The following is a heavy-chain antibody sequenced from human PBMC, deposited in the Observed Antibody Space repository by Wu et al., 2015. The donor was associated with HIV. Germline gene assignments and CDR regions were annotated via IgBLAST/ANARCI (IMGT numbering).Heavy chain of an antibody. V-gene: IGHV1-46*01. CDR1: GYTFSNYY. CDR3: ARDVIPMAAAKSRWFDP. D-gene: IGHD2-21*01. J-gene: IGHJ5*02. CDR2: INPSGGAT. Sequence: QVHLMQSGAEMKKPGASMKISCQASGYTFSNYYMHWVRQAPGQGLEWMGVINPSGGATRYAQRFQGRISITTDTSTNTVYMELFLKFEDTAIYFCARDVIPMAAAKSRWFDPVGPGNPGHRLF.